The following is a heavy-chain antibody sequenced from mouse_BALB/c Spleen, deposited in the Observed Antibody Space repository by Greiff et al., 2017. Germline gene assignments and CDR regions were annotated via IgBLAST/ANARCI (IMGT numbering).Heavy chain of an antibody. CDR1: GFNFKDTY. CDR3: ASAPHYDYDEDY. J-gene: IGHJ2*01. V-gene: IGHV14-3*02. Sequence: VQLQQSGAELVKPGASVKLSCTASGFNFKDTYMHWVKQRPEQGLEWIGRIDPANGNTKYDPKFQGMATITADTSSNTAYLQLSSLTSEDTAVYYYASAPHYDYDEDYWGQGTTLTVSS. CDR2: IDPANGNT. D-gene: IGHD2-4*01.